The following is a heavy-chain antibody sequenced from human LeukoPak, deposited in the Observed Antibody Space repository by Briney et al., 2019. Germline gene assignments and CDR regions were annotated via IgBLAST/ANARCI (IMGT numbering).Heavy chain of an antibody. D-gene: IGHD1-26*01. J-gene: IGHJ4*02. CDR3: ARGEQKVFLLDY. Sequence: SQTLSLTCAISVDSVSSNSAAWNWIRQSPSRGLEWLGRTYYRSKWYNDYAVSVKSRITINPDKSKNQFSLQLNSVTAEDTAVYYCARGEQKVFLLDYWGQGTLVTVSS. CDR1: VDSVSSNSAA. CDR2: TYYRSKWYN. V-gene: IGHV6-1*01.